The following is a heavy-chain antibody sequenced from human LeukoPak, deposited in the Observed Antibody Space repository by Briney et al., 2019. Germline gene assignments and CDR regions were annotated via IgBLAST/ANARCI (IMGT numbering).Heavy chain of an antibody. J-gene: IGHJ4*02. D-gene: IGHD6-19*01. V-gene: IGHV1-46*01. CDR3: ARDFSVAGTSDY. CDR2: INPSGGST. Sequence: ASVKVSCKASGYTFTSYYMHWVRQAPGQGLEWMGIINPSGGSTSYAQKFQGRVTMTRDMSTSTVYMELSSLRSEDTAVYYCARDFSVAGTSDYWGQGTLVTVSS. CDR1: GYTFTSYY.